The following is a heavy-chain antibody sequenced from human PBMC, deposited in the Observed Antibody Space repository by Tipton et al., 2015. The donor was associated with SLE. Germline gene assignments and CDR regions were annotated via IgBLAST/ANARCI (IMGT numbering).Heavy chain of an antibody. CDR2: ISAYNGNT. Sequence: QLVQSGAEVKKPGASVKVSCTASGYTFTSYGISWVRQAPGQGLEWMGWISAYNGNTNYGKKLQGRVTMTTDTSTSTVYMELRSLRSDDTAVYYCARERGWVDTKGEEGYSYGLVDYWGQGTLVTVSS. J-gene: IGHJ4*02. CDR1: GYTFTSYG. D-gene: IGHD5-18*01. CDR3: ARERGWVDTKGEEGYSYGLVDY. V-gene: IGHV1-18*01.